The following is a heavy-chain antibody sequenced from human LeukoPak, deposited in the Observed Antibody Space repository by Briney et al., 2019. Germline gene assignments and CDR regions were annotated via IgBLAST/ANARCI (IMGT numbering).Heavy chain of an antibody. V-gene: IGHV3-7*04. Sequence: PGGSLRLSCPASGFTFSDYWMSWVRQAPGKGLEWVANINQDGSEKNYVDSVRGRFTISRDNAKNSLYLQMNSLRGDDTAMFYCVRGKQWLAYWGQGTLVTVSS. CDR1: GFTFSDYW. CDR2: INQDGSEK. CDR3: VRGKQWLAY. J-gene: IGHJ4*02. D-gene: IGHD6-19*01.